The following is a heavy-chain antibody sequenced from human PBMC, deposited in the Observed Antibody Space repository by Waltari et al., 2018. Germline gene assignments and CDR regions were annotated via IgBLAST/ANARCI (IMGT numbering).Heavy chain of an antibody. CDR1: GGSISSTASY. CDR2: IYYNGGT. CDR3: AGEARVGASASGGY. D-gene: IGHD1-26*01. V-gene: IGHV4-39*07. Sequence: QMQLQESGPGLMKPSETLSLTCTVSGGSISSTASYWGWNRQPPGKGLEWIATIYYNGGTQYNPSLKSRVSISIDTSKNQFSLKLSSVTAADTAVYYCAGEARVGASASGGYWGQGTLVTVSS. J-gene: IGHJ4*02.